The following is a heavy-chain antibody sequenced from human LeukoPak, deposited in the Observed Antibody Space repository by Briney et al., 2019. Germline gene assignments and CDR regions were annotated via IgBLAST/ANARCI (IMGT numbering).Heavy chain of an antibody. J-gene: IGHJ4*02. Sequence: QPGGSLRLSCAASGFTFSSYAMSWVRQAPEKGLEWVSTISGSGGGTYYADSVKGRFTISGDDSKNTLYLQMNSLRAEDTAVYYCVKDLGRCRNNCFDYWGQGTLVTVSS. CDR1: GFTFSSYA. D-gene: IGHD1-26*01. CDR2: ISGSGGGT. CDR3: VKDLGRCRNNCFDY. V-gene: IGHV3-23*01.